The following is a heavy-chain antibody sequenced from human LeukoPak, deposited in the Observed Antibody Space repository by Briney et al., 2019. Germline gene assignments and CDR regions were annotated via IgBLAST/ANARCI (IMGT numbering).Heavy chain of an antibody. CDR2: ISGSGGST. CDR3: AKSRNSSRSGGFDP. Sequence: GGSLRLSCAVSGFTFSNAWMSWVRQAPGKGLEWVSAISGSGGSTYYADSVKGRFTISRDNSKNTLYLQMNSLRAEDTAVYYCAKSRNSSRSGGFDPWGQGTLVTVSS. J-gene: IGHJ5*02. V-gene: IGHV3-23*01. D-gene: IGHD6-13*01. CDR1: GFTFSNAW.